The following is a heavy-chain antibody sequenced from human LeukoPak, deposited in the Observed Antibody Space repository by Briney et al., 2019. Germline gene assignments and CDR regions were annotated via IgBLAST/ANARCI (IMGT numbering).Heavy chain of an antibody. V-gene: IGHV4-59*01. CDR2: IYYSGST. J-gene: IGHJ4*02. D-gene: IGHD2-21*02. CDR3: VIFTDYYFDY. CDR1: GGSISSYY. Sequence: SETLSLTCTVSGGSISSYYWSWIRQPPGEGLEWIGYIYYSGSTNYNPSLKSRVTISVDTSKNQFSLKLSSVTAADTAVYYCVIFTDYYFDYWGQGTLVTVSS.